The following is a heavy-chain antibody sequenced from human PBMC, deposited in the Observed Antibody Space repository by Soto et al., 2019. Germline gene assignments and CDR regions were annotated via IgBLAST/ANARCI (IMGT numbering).Heavy chain of an antibody. V-gene: IGHV3-30-3*01. CDR3: ARPRWLFHTNDAFDI. CDR1: GFTFSSYA. Sequence: GGSLRLSCAASGFTFSSYAMHWVRQAPGKGLEWVAVISYDGSNKYYADSVKGRFTISRDNSKNTLYLQMNSLRAEDTAVYYCARPRWLFHTNDAFDIWGQGTMVTVSS. D-gene: IGHD3-22*01. CDR2: ISYDGSNK. J-gene: IGHJ3*02.